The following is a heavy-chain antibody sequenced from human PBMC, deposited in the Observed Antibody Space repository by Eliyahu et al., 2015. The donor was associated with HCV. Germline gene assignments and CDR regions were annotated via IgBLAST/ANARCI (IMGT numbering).Heavy chain of an antibody. V-gene: IGHV5-51*01. D-gene: IGHD6-13*01. Sequence: EVQLVQSGAEVKKPGESLKISCXGXGYSFTSDYIGWVRQVPGXGLEWMGIIYPXDSDTRFSPSXQGQVTFSADKSISTAYLQWSSLKASDTAIYYCARLGSSWYFDYWGQGTLVTVSS. CDR1: GYSFTSDY. CDR3: ARLGSSWYFDY. CDR2: IYPXDSDT. J-gene: IGHJ4*02.